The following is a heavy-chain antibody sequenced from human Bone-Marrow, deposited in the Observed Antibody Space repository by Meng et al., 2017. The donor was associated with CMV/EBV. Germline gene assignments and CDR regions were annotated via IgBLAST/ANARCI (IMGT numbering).Heavy chain of an antibody. CDR2: VRQRSYTT. J-gene: IGHJ4*02. CDR3: VGVTSSESYSFDY. CDR1: GFTFSDHY. V-gene: IGHV3-72*01. Sequence: GESLKISCAASGFTFSDHYMDWVRQAPGKGLEWVGRVRQRSYTTEYAASVKVRFTISRDDSNNSLFLQMNSLKTEDTAVYFCVGVTSSESYSFDYWGQGTLVTVSS. D-gene: IGHD3-10*01.